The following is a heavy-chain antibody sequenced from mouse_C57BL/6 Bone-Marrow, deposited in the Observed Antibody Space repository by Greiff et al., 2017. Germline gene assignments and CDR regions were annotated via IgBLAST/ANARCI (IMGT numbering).Heavy chain of an antibody. D-gene: IGHD2-1*01. CDR1: GFSLTSYG. J-gene: IGHJ3*01. V-gene: IGHV2-6*01. Sequence: VQLKESGPGLVAPSQSLSITCTVSGFSLTSYGVDWVRQSPGKGLEWLGVIWGVGSTNYNSALNSRLSISKDNSKSQVFLKMNSLQTDDTAMYYCASLLPQGAYWGQGTLVTVSA. CDR2: IWGVGST. CDR3: ASLLPQGAY.